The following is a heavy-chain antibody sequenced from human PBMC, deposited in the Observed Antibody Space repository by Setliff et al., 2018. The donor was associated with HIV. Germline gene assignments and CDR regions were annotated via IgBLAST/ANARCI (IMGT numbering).Heavy chain of an antibody. J-gene: IGHJ3*02. D-gene: IGHD1-7*01. CDR1: GYTFSTYA. CDR3: ATGFNWNYVEGAFDI. Sequence: ASVKVSCKASGYTFSTYAMHWVRQAPGQRLEWMGRINPDSGDTNYAQKSQGRVTMTRDTSINTAYMDLNRLRSDDTAVYYCATGFNWNYVEGAFDIWGQGTMVTVSS. V-gene: IGHV1-2*06. CDR2: INPDSGDT.